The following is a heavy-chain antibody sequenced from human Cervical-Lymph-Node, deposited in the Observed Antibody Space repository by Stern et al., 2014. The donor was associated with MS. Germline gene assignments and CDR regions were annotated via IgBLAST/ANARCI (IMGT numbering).Heavy chain of an antibody. Sequence: QVTLRESGPALVKPTQTLTLTRTFSGFSLSTSGMCVSWIRQPPGKALEWLALIDWDDDKYYSTSLKTRLTISKDTSKNQVVLTMTNMDPVDTATYYCARMIGTVTTAYYYGMDVWGQGTTVTVSS. CDR1: GFSLSTSGMC. J-gene: IGHJ6*02. D-gene: IGHD4-17*01. CDR3: ARMIGTVTTAYYYGMDV. V-gene: IGHV2-70*01. CDR2: IDWDDDK.